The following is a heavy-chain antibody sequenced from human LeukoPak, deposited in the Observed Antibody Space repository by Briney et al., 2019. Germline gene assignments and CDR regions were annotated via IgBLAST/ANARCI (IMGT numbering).Heavy chain of an antibody. CDR2: IKQDGSEK. V-gene: IGHV3-7*01. J-gene: IGHJ5*02. Sequence: TGGSLRLSCAASGFTFNSYWMTWVRQAPGKGLEWVANIKQDGSEKYYVDSVKGRFTISRDNAKNSLYLQMNSLRAEDTAVYYCARLLRYDFWHAYSLGWFDPWGQGTLVTVSS. CDR3: ARLLRYDFWHAYSLGWFDP. D-gene: IGHD3-3*01. CDR1: GFTFNSYW.